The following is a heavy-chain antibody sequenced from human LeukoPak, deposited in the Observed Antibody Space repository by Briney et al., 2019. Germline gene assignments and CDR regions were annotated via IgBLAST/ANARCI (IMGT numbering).Heavy chain of an antibody. D-gene: IGHD3-22*01. J-gene: IGHJ3*02. V-gene: IGHV3-9*01. CDR2: ISWNSGSI. CDR3: ARAVDSSGYYAGDAFDI. CDR1: GFTFDDYA. Sequence: PGRSLRLSCAASGFTFDDYAMHWVRQAPGKGLEWVSGISWNSGSIGYADSVKGRFTISRDNAKNSLYLQMNSLRAEDTAVYYCARAVDSSGYYAGDAFDIWGQGTMVTVSS.